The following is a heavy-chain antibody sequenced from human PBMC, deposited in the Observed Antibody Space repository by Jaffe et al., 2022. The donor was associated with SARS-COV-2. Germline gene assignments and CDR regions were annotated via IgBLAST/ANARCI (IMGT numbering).Heavy chain of an antibody. D-gene: IGHD3-22*01. Sequence: QVQLVQSGSELKKPGASVKVSCKASGYTFTNYAMNWVRQAPGQGLEWLGWINTNTGNPTYAQDFTGRFVFSLDTSVSTAYLQISSLKAEDTAVYYCARDNVPNSNFYNYFDYWGQGTLVTVSS. J-gene: IGHJ4*02. CDR1: GYTFTNYA. CDR2: INTNTGNP. CDR3: ARDNVPNSNFYNYFDY. V-gene: IGHV7-4-1*02.